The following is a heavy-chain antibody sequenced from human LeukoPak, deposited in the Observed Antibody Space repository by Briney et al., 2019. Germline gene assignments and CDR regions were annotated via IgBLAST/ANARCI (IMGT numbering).Heavy chain of an antibody. CDR2: ISAYNGNT. V-gene: IGHV1-18*04. CDR1: GYTFTGYY. J-gene: IGHJ6*03. CDR3: VRIVYYYYYMDV. Sequence: ASVKVSCKASGYTFTGYYMHWVRQAPGQGLEWMGWISAYNGNTNYAQKLQGRVTMTTDTSTSTAYMELRSLRSDDTAVYYCVRIVYYYYYMDVWGKGTTVTVSS. D-gene: IGHD1-14*01.